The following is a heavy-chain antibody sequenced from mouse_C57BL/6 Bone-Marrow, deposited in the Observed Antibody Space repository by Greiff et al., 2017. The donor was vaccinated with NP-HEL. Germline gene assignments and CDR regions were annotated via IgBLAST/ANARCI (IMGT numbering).Heavy chain of an antibody. CDR1: GYAFTNYL. CDR3: ARGGDDGPLGY. J-gene: IGHJ2*01. CDR2: INPGSGGT. Sequence: QVQLQQSGAELVRPGTSVKVSCKASGYAFTNYLIEWVKQRPGQGLEWIGVINPGSGGTNYNEKFKGKATLTADKSSSTAYMQLSSLTSEDSAVYFCARGGDDGPLGYWGQGTTLTVS. V-gene: IGHV1-54*01. D-gene: IGHD2-3*01.